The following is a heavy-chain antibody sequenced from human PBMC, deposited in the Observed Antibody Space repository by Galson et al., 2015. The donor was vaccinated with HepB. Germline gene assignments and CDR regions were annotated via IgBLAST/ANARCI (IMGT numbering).Heavy chain of an antibody. CDR2: ISSSSSGIT. D-gene: IGHD6-19*01. J-gene: IGHJ4*02. CDR1: GFTFVNYA. V-gene: IGHV3-48*01. Sequence: SLRLSCAASGFTFVNYAMNWVRQAPGKGLEWVSYISSSSSGITQYADSVKGRFTISRDNAKNSPYLQMNSLRSEDTAVYYCARDTSSGWKIDYWGQGTLVTVSS. CDR3: ARDTSSGWKIDY.